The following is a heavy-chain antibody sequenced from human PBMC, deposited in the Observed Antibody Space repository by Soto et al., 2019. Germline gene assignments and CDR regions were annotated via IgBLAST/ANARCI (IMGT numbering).Heavy chain of an antibody. J-gene: IGHJ6*03. CDR2: INSDGSST. CDR1: GFTFSSYW. V-gene: IGHV3-74*01. Sequence: PGGSLRLSCAASGFTFSSYWMHWVRQAPGKGLVWVSRINSDGSSTSYADSVKGRFTISRDNAKNTLYLQMNSLRAEDTAVYYCARGQGRTNIVATVRYYYYMDVWGKGTTVTVSS. CDR3: ARGQGRTNIVATVRYYYYMDV. D-gene: IGHD5-12*01.